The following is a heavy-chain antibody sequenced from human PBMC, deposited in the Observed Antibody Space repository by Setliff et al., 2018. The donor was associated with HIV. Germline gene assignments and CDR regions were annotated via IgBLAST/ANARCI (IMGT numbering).Heavy chain of an antibody. J-gene: IGHJ4*02. CDR1: GQSISGYY. CDR3: ASCRGIEFYFDI. V-gene: IGHV4-34*01. Sequence: SETLSLTCAVYGQSISGYYWSWIRQTPGKGLEWIGQINHGGDTNYNPSLKSRVTISVGSSYNHFSLKLSSVTAADTGVYYCASCRGIEFYFDIWGQGTPVTVSS. CDR2: INHGGDT. D-gene: IGHD3-10*01.